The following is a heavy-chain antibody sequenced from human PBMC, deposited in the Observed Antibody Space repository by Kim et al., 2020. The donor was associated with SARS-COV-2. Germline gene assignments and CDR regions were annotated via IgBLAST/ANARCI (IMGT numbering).Heavy chain of an antibody. V-gene: IGHV4-38-2*02. J-gene: IGHJ4*02. CDR2: IYHSGST. D-gene: IGHD3-22*01. CDR3: ARGWLLPHYFDY. CDR1: GYSISSGYY. Sequence: SETLSLTCTVSGYSISSGYYWGWIRQPPGKGLEWIGSIYHSGSTYYNPSLKSRVTISVDTSKNQFSLKLSSVTAADTAVYYCARGWLLPHYFDYWGQGTL.